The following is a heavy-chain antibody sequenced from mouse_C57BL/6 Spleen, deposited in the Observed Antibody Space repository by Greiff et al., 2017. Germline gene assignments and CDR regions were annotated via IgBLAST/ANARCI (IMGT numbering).Heavy chain of an antibody. D-gene: IGHD1-1*01. CDR2: IWSGGST. J-gene: IGHJ2*01. Sequence: LQESGPGLVQPSQSLSITCTVSGFSLTSYGVHWVRQSPGKGLEWLGVIWSGGSTDYNAAFISRLSISKDNSKSQVFFKMNSLQADDTAIYYCARGGYYYGSSYLDYWGQGTTLTVSS. V-gene: IGHV2-2*01. CDR3: ARGGYYYGSSYLDY. CDR1: GFSLTSYG.